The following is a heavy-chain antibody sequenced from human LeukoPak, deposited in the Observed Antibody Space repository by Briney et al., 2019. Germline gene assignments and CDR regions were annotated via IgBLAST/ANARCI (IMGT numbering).Heavy chain of an antibody. Sequence: SETLSLTFTVSGGSISSSSYYWGWIRQPPGKGLEWIGSIYYSGSTYYNPSLKSRVTISVDTSKNQFSLKLSPVTAADTAVYYCARDRGEYSYAYDYWGQGTLVTVSS. V-gene: IGHV4-39*07. J-gene: IGHJ4*02. CDR1: GGSISSSSYY. CDR2: IYYSGST. CDR3: ARDRGEYSYAYDY. D-gene: IGHD5-18*01.